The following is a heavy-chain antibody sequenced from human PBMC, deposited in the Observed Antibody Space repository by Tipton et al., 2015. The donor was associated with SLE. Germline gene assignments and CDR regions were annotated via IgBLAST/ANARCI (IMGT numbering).Heavy chain of an antibody. J-gene: IGHJ6*04. CDR1: GGSVSSGSYY. CDR2: IYYSGST. V-gene: IGHV4-39*07. D-gene: IGHD2-15*01. Sequence: TLSLTCTVSGGSVSSGSYYWSWIRQPPGKGLEWVGSIYYSGSTYYNPSLKSRVTISVDTSKNQFSLKLSSVTAADTAVYYCASDRSEAGRSCSGGSCHGGDVWGKGTTFSVSS. CDR3: ASDRSEAGRSCSGGSCHGGDV.